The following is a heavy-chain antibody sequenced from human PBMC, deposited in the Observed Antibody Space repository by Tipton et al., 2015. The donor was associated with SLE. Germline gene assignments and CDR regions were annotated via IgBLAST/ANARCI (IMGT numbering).Heavy chain of an antibody. J-gene: IGHJ4*02. V-gene: IGHV4-34*12. CDR2: IIHSGVT. CDR1: GGSFNGYF. D-gene: IGHD5-12*01. CDR3: ARVAPSEVFDH. Sequence: GLVKPSQTLSLSCAVSGGSFNGYFWTWIRQPPGKGLEWIAEIIHSGVTNYNPSLRSRVTISVDMSKSQVSLKLSSVTAADTAVYYCARVAPSEVFDHWGQGALVTVSS.